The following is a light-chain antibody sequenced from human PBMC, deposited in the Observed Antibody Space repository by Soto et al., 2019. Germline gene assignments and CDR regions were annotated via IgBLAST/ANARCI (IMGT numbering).Light chain of an antibody. Sequence: QSVLTQPRSVSGSPGQSVTISCTGTSSDVGGYNYVSWYQQHPGKAPKLMIYDVSKRPSGVPDRFSGSKSGNTASLTISGLKAEDEAAYYCCSYAGSYTVVFGGGTKLTVL. J-gene: IGLJ2*01. CDR1: SSDVGGYNY. CDR3: CSYAGSYTVV. V-gene: IGLV2-11*01. CDR2: DVS.